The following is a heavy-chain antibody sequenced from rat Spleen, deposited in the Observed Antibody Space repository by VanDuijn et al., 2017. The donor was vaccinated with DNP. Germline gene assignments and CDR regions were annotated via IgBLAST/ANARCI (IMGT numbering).Heavy chain of an antibody. Sequence: EVQLVESGGGLVQPGRSLRLSCVASGFSFSDYDMAWVRQAPTKGLEWVACMSPSGGGTYYRDSVKGRFTVSRDNAKSSLYLQMDSLRSEDTATYYCARGANWEGNWFAYWGQGTLVTVSS. V-gene: IGHV5-25*01. D-gene: IGHD5-1*01. CDR3: ARGANWEGNWFAY. CDR2: MSPSGGGT. CDR1: GFSFSDYD. J-gene: IGHJ3*01.